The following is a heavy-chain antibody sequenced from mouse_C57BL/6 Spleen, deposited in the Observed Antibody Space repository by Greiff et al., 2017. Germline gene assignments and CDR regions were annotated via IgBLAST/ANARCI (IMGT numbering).Heavy chain of an antibody. CDR2: IYPGSGST. CDR3: TSYYYGSSTGFAY. J-gene: IGHJ3*01. V-gene: IGHV1-55*01. D-gene: IGHD1-1*01. CDR1: GYTFTSYW. Sequence: QVQLQQPGAELVKPGASVKMSCKASGYTFTSYWITWVKQRPGQGLEWIGDIYPGSGSTNYNEKFKSKATLTVDTSSSTAYMQISSLTSEDSAVYYCTSYYYGSSTGFAYWGQGTLVTVSA.